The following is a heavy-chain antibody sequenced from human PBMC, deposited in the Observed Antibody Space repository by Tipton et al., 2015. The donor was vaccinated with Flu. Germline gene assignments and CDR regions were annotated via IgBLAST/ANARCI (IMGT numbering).Heavy chain of an antibody. D-gene: IGHD1-26*01. J-gene: IGHJ4*02. CDR1: GFTFSSYS. CDR3: ARENWELLDYFDY. V-gene: IGHV3-21*01. Sequence: SLRLFCAASGFTFSSYSMNWVRQAPGKGLEWVSSISSSSSYIYYADSVKGRFTISRDNAKNSLYLQMNSLRAEDTAVYYCARENWELLDYFDYWGQGTLVTVSS. CDR2: ISSSSSYI.